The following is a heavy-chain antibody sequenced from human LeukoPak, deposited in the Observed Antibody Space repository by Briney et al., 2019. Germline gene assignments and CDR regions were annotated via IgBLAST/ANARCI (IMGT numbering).Heavy chain of an antibody. D-gene: IGHD6-19*01. CDR2: IYYSGST. J-gene: IGHJ4*02. CDR3: ARVSSGWNDYYFDY. Sequence: SQTLSLTCAVSGGSISSGGYYWSWIRQPPGKGLEWIGYIYYSGSTNYNPSLKSRVTISVDTSKNQFSLKLSSVTAADTAVYYCARVSSGWNDYYFDYWGQGTLVTVSS. CDR1: GGSISSGGYY. V-gene: IGHV4-61*08.